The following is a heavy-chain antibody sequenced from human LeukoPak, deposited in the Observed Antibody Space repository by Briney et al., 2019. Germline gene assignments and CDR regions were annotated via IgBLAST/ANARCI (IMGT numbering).Heavy chain of an antibody. CDR3: ARGKYSSGWFDY. J-gene: IGHJ4*02. CDR2: ITTSSTYI. Sequence: PGGFLRLSSAASGFTFSSYSMSWVRQAPGKGLEWVSSITTSSTYISYADSVKGRSTISRDNAKNSLYLQMNSLRAEDTAVYYCARGKYSSGWFDYWGQGTLVTVSS. D-gene: IGHD6-19*01. V-gene: IGHV3-21*01. CDR1: GFTFSSYS.